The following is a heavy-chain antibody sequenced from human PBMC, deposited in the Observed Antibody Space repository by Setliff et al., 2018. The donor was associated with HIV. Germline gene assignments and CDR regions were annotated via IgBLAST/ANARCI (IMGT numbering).Heavy chain of an antibody. CDR1: GGSISSYY. CDR2: IYNSGGT. Sequence: SETLSLTCTVSGGSISSYYWSWIRQPPGKGLEWIGYIYNSGGTNYNPSLKSRVTISLDTSKNQFSLNLTSVTAADTAVYYCVAYCGGDCLGDNAFDIWGQGTMVTVSS. D-gene: IGHD2-21*02. J-gene: IGHJ3*02. CDR3: VAYCGGDCLGDNAFDI. V-gene: IGHV4-59*08.